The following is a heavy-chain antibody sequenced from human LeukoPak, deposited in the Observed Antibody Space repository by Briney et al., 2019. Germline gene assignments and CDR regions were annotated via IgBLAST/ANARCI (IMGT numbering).Heavy chain of an antibody. CDR2: ISSSSSTI. CDR3: AKDLRRITMVRGVIWD. D-gene: IGHD3-10*01. Sequence: PGGSLRLSCAASGFTFSSYSMNWVRQAPGKGLEWVSYISSSSSTIYYADSVKGRFTISRDNSKNTLYLQMNSLRAEDTAVYYCAKDLRRITMVRGVIWDWGQGTLVTVSS. V-gene: IGHV3-48*01. J-gene: IGHJ4*02. CDR1: GFTFSSYS.